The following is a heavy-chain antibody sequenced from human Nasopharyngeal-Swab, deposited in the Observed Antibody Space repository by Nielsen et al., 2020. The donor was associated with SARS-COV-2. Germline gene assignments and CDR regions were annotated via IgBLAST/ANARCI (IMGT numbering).Heavy chain of an antibody. V-gene: IGHV4-59*01. CDR2: IYYSGST. D-gene: IGHD6-19*01. CDR3: ARDMGESSGWPDPFDY. Sequence: RQAPGKGLEWIGYIYYSGSTNYNPSLRSRVTISVDTSKNQFSLKLSPVTAADTAVYYCARDMGESSGWPDPFDYWGQGTLVTVSS. J-gene: IGHJ4*02.